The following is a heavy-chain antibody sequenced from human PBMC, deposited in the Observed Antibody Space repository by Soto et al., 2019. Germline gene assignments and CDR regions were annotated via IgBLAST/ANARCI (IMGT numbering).Heavy chain of an antibody. CDR1: GGSISSGGYY. CDR2: IYYSGST. Sequence: QVQLQESGPGLVKPSQTLSLTCTVSGGSISSGGYYWSWIRQHPGKGLEWIGYIYYSGSTYYNPSLKSRVTISVDTSKNQFSLKLSSVTAADTAVYYCARDFPPPHPAMVRGVTTSSYGMDVWGQGTTVTVSS. CDR3: ARDFPPPHPAMVRGVTTSSYGMDV. D-gene: IGHD3-10*01. V-gene: IGHV4-31*03. J-gene: IGHJ6*02.